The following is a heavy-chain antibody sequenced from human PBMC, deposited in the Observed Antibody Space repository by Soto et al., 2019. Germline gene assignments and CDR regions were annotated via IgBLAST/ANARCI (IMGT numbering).Heavy chain of an antibody. J-gene: IGHJ4*02. CDR3: AGGDILTGYYSGVDY. V-gene: IGHV4-59*01. CDR1: GGSISSYY. Sequence: QVQLQESGPGLVKPSETLSLTCTVSGGSISSYYWSWIRQPPGKGLEWIGYIYYSGSTNYNPSLMSRVTISVDTSKNQFSLKLSSVTAADTAVYYCAGGDILTGYYSGVDYWGQGTLVTVSS. D-gene: IGHD3-9*01. CDR2: IYYSGST.